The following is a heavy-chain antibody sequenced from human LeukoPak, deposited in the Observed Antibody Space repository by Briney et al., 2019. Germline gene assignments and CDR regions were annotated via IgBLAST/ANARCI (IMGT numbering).Heavy chain of an antibody. CDR2: LYTSGST. D-gene: IGHD1-26*01. V-gene: IGHV4-61*02. CDR3: ARSGGAGGSYCYAFDI. J-gene: IGHJ3*02. Sequence: PSETLSLTCTVSGGSISSGSYYWSWIRQPAGKGLEWIGRLYTSGSTNYNPSLKSRVTISVDTSKNQFSLKLSSVTAADTAVYYCARSGGAGGSYCYAFDIWGQGTMVTVSS. CDR1: GGSISSGSYY.